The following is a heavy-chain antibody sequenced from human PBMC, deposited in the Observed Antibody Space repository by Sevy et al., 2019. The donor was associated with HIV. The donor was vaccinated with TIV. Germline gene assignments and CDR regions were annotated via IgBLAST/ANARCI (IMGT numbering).Heavy chain of an antibody. CDR2: INPKSGAT. V-gene: IGHV1-2*02. CDR3: ARESYDFWTGPVDYDYGMDV. CDR1: GYTFSDSGYY. D-gene: IGHD3-3*01. Sequence: ASVKVSCKASGYTFSDSGYYVHWVRQAPGQGLEWMGWINPKSGATNYAQKFQGRVTMTRDTSVSTANMELNRLTSDDTAVYYCARESYDFWTGPVDYDYGMDVWGQRTTVTDSS. J-gene: IGHJ6*02.